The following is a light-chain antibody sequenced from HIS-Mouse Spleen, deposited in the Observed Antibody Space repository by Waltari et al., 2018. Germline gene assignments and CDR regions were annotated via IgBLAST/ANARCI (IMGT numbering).Light chain of an antibody. Sequence: QSALTQPASVSGSPGQSITISCTGTSSDVGGYNYVSWYQQHPGKAPKLMIYDVSNRPSGVSNRFSGSKSGNTAALTISGLQAEDEADYYCSSYTSSSTLFGGGTKLTAL. CDR2: DVS. CDR1: SSDVGGYNY. V-gene: IGLV2-14*03. CDR3: SSYTSSSTL. J-gene: IGLJ2*01.